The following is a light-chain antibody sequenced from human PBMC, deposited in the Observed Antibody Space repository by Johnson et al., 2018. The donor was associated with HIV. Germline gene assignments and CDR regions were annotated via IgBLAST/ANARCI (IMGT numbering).Light chain of an antibody. J-gene: IGLJ1*01. CDR1: SSNIGKNY. V-gene: IGLV1-51*01. CDR2: DND. Sequence: SSNIGKNYVSWYRHLPGTAPKLLIYDNDKRPSGIPDRFSASKSGSSATLGITGLQTGDEADYYCATWDSSLSAYVFGPGTKVTIL. CDR3: ATWDSSLSAYV.